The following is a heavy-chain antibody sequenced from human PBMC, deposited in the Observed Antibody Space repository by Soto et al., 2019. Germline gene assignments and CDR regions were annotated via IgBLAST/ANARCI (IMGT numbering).Heavy chain of an antibody. V-gene: IGHV3-48*03. CDR2: ITRSSGTI. D-gene: IGHD3-10*01. Sequence: PGGSLRLSCVASGFTFSNYEMIWVRQAPGKGLECVSYITRSSGTIHYADSVEGRFTISRDNAKNSLYMQMSSLRAEDTDIYYCARGGSSHAHPPAHWGQATLVAVS. CDR1: GFTFSNYE. CDR3: ARGGSSHAHPPAH. J-gene: IGHJ4*02.